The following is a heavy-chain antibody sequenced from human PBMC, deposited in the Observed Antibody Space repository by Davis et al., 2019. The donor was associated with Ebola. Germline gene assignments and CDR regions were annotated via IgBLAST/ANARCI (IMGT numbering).Heavy chain of an antibody. CDR1: GVTVSRDY. Sequence: GESLKISCADSGVTVSRDYMSWVRQAPGKGLEWVSVIFNGGLAYYADSVKGRFIISRDRSKNTLFLQMNSLRTDDTAVYFCVRDQWLGPEYWGQGTLVTVSS. CDR2: IFNGGLA. CDR3: VRDQWLGPEY. D-gene: IGHD6-19*01. J-gene: IGHJ4*02. V-gene: IGHV3-66*01.